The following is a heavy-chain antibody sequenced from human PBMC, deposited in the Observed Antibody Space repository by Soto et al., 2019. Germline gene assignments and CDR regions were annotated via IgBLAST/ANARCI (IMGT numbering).Heavy chain of an antibody. Sequence: GESLKISCKGSGYSFTSYWIGWVRQMPGKGLEWMGIIYPGDSHTRYSPSFQGQVTISADKSISTAYLQWSSLKASDTAMYYCARMPGEEWFGELPPLDYWGQGTLVTVSS. V-gene: IGHV5-51*01. CDR1: GYSFTSYW. J-gene: IGHJ4*02. CDR2: IYPGDSHT. D-gene: IGHD3-10*01. CDR3: ARMPGEEWFGELPPLDY.